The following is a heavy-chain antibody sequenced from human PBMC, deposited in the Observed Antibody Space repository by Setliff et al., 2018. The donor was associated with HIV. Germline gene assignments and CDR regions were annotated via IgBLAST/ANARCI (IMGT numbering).Heavy chain of an antibody. CDR1: GGFISSSSYY. CDR3: ARSGCKGGSCWSHSVMVY. Sequence: SETLSLTCTVSGGFISSSSYYWGWIRQPPGKGLEWIGSIYYSGGTYCNPSLRSRVNISVDMSKNQFSLNLTSMTAADSAVYYCARSGCKGGSCWSHSVMVYWGQGALVTVSS. CDR2: IYYSGGT. V-gene: IGHV4-39*07. J-gene: IGHJ4*02. D-gene: IGHD2-15*01.